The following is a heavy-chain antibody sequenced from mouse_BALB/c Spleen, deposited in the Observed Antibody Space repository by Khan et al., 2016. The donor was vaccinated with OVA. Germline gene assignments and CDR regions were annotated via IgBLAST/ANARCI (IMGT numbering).Heavy chain of an antibody. J-gene: IGHJ4*01. CDR2: ISYSGST. Sequence: EVQLQESGPGLVKPSQSLSLTCTVTGYSITSNYAWNWIRQLPGNKLEWMGYISYSGSTSYNPSLKSRIFITRDTSKNQFFLPLNSVTTEDAATYYCARGNYYGYAMDYWGQGTSVTVSS. V-gene: IGHV3-2*02. D-gene: IGHD1-1*01. CDR1: GYSITSNYA. CDR3: ARGNYYGYAMDY.